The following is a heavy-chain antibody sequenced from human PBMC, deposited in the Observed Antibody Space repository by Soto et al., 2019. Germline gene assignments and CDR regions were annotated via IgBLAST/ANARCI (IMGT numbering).Heavy chain of an antibody. CDR2: IYWDDDK. CDR3: AHSKYSRSSFDY. CDR1: GFSLSTSDVG. V-gene: IGHV2-5*02. Sequence: GSGPTLVNPTQTLTLTCTFSGFSLSTSDVGVGWIRQPPGKALEWLAIIYWDDDKRYSPSLTSRLTITKDTSKNQVVLTVTNMDPVDTATYYCAHSKYSRSSFDYWGQGTLVTVSS. D-gene: IGHD6-6*01. J-gene: IGHJ4*02.